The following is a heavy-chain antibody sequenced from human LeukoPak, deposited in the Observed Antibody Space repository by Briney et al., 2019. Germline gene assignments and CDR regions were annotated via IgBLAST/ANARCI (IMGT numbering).Heavy chain of an antibody. CDR1: GGSISSSNW. Sequence: SETLSLTCAVSGGSISSSNWWSWVRQPPGKGLEWIGEIYHSGSTNYNPSLKSRVTISVDKSKNQFSLRLSSVTAADTAVYYCARGPSRGYDSSGYPYNWFDPWGQGTLVTVSS. D-gene: IGHD3-22*01. CDR2: IYHSGST. V-gene: IGHV4-4*02. J-gene: IGHJ5*02. CDR3: ARGPSRGYDSSGYPYNWFDP.